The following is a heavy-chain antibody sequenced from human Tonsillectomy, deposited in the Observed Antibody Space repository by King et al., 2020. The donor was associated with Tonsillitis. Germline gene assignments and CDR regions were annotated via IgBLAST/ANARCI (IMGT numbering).Heavy chain of an antibody. V-gene: IGHV3-21*01. J-gene: IGHJ4*02. CDR2: SSSSSSYI. CDR1: GFTFSSYS. Sequence: VQLVESGGGLVKPGGSLRLSCAASGFTFSSYSMNWVRQAPGKGLEWVSSSSSSSSYIYYADSVKGRFTISRDNAKNSLYLQMNSLRAEDTAVYYCARGAVAGYFDYWGQGTLVTVSS. D-gene: IGHD6-19*01. CDR3: ARGAVAGYFDY.